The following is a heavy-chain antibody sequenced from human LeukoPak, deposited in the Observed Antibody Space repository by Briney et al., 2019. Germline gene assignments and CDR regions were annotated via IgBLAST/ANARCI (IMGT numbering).Heavy chain of an antibody. CDR3: ARVSSGSYYLVDY. CDR1: GYTFTSYD. CDR2: MNPNSGNT. D-gene: IGHD1-26*01. Sequence: GASVTVSCKASGYTFTSYDINWVRQATGQGLEWMGWMNPNSGNTGYAQKFQGRVTMTRNTSISTAYMELSGLRSEDTAVYYCARVSSGSYYLVDYWGQGTLVTVSS. V-gene: IGHV1-8*01. J-gene: IGHJ4*02.